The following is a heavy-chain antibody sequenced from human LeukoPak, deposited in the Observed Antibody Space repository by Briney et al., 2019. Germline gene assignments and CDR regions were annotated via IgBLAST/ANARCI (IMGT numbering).Heavy chain of an antibody. V-gene: IGHV3-7*01. CDR3: AGDQGGNRWTY. J-gene: IGHJ4*02. D-gene: IGHD3-16*01. Sequence: PGGSLRLSCAASGFTFSSYWMSWVRQAPGKGLEWVANIKQDGSEKYYVDSVKGRFTISRDNAKKSLYLQMNSLRVEDSAVYYCAGDQGGNRWTYWGQGTLVTVSS. CDR2: IKQDGSEK. CDR1: GFTFSSYW.